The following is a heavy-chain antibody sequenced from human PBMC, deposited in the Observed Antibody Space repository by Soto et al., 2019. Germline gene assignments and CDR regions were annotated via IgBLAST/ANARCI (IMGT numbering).Heavy chain of an antibody. J-gene: IGHJ6*02. CDR3: ARDYSSGLYYYYGMDV. D-gene: IGHD6-19*01. Sequence: PGGSLRLSCAASGFTFSSYAMHWVRQAPGKGLEWVAVISYDGSNKYYADSVKGRFTISRDNSKNTLYLQMNSRRAEDTAVYYCARDYSSGLYYYYGMDVWGQGTTVTVSS. CDR2: ISYDGSNK. V-gene: IGHV3-30-3*01. CDR1: GFTFSSYA.